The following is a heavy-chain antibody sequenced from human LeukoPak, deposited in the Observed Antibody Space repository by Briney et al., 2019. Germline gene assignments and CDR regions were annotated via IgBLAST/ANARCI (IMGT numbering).Heavy chain of an antibody. V-gene: IGHV3-53*01. CDR3: ARGRGTYYFDY. D-gene: IGHD3-10*01. Sequence: RPGGSLRLSCAASGFTVSSYYMSWVRQAPGKGLEWVSLIYSGGSTCYADSVKGRFTLSRDNSKNTLYFQMNSLRADDTAVYYCARGRGTYYFDYWGQGTLVTVSS. CDR2: IYSGGST. J-gene: IGHJ4*02. CDR1: GFTVSSYY.